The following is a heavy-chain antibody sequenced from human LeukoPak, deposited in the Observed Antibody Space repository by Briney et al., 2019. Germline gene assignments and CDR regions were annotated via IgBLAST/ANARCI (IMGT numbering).Heavy chain of an antibody. V-gene: IGHV1-8*02. CDR2: MNPNSGNT. Sequence: ASVKVSCKASGYTFTGYYMHWVRQAPGQGLEWMGWMNPNSGNTGYAQKFQGRVTMTRNTSISTAYMELSSLRSEDTAVYYCATNSGSYRTRKNWFDPWGQGTLVTVSS. D-gene: IGHD1-26*01. J-gene: IGHJ5*02. CDR1: GYTFTGYY. CDR3: ATNSGSYRTRKNWFDP.